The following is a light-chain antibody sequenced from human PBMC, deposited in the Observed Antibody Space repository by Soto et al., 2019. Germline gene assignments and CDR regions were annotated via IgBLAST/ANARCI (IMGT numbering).Light chain of an antibody. CDR1: QSLLHSNGYNY. CDR3: MQALQTPRT. Sequence: DIVMTQSPLSLPVTPGEPASISCRSSQSLLHSNGYNYLDWYLQKRGQSPQLLIYLGSNRASGVPDRFSGSGSGTDFTLKISRVEAEDVGVYYCMQALQTPRTFGQGTKVEIK. V-gene: IGKV2-28*01. CDR2: LGS. J-gene: IGKJ1*01.